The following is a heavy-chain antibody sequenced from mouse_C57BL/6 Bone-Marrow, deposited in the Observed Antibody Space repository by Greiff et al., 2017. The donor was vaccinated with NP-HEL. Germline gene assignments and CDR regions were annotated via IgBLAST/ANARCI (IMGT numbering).Heavy chain of an antibody. CDR1: GFTFNTYA. Sequence: EVQVVESGGGLVQPKGSLKLSCAASGFTFNTYAMHWVRQAPGKGLEWVARIRSKSSNYATYYADSVKDRFTISRDDSQSMLYLQMNNLKTEDTAMYYGVRAVPLYWYFDVWGTGTTVTVSS. V-gene: IGHV10-3*01. D-gene: IGHD5-1*01. J-gene: IGHJ1*03. CDR2: IRSKSSNYAT. CDR3: VRAVPLYWYFDV.